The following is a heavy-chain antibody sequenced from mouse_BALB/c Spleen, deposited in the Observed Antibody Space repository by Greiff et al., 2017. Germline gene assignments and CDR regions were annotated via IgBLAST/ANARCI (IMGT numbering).Heavy chain of an antibody. D-gene: IGHD3-2*01. CDR2: IDPENGNT. Sequence: EVQLQQSGAELVRPGALVKLSCKASGFNIKDYYMHWVKQRPEQGLEWIGWIDPENGNTIYDPKFQGKASITADTSSNTAYLQLSSLTSEDTAVYYCARSGQLGLLAMDYGGQGTSVTVSS. V-gene: IGHV14-1*02. J-gene: IGHJ4*01. CDR3: ARSGQLGLLAMDY. CDR1: GFNIKDYY.